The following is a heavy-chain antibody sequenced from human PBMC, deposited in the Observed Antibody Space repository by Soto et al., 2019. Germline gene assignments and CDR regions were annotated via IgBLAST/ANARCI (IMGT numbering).Heavy chain of an antibody. J-gene: IGHJ4*02. V-gene: IGHV4-59*01. CDR2: FYYTGST. D-gene: IGHD6-19*01. CDR3: ARSVAVPGAHIDY. CDR1: GGSISGSY. Sequence: SETLSLTCSVSGGSISGSYWSWSRQSPGKGLEWLGYFYYTGSTNYSPSLRSRVSISVDTSKNEFSLRLSSVTAADTAVYFCARSVAVPGAHIDYWGQGTQVTVSS.